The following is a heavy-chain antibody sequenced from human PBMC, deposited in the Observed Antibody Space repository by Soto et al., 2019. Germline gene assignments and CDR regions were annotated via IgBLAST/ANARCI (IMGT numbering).Heavy chain of an antibody. V-gene: IGHV3-15*07. D-gene: IGHD4-17*01. CDR2: VKSKTDGETT. Sequence: GSLRLSCAASGFSFSNAWMNWVRQAPGKGLEWVGRVKSKTDGETTYYAAPGKGRFTISRDDSKNTLYLQMNSLKTEDTAVYYCHYGDFSDRSEILDYWGQGTLVTVSS. J-gene: IGHJ4*02. CDR3: HYGDFSDRSEILDY. CDR1: GFSFSNAW.